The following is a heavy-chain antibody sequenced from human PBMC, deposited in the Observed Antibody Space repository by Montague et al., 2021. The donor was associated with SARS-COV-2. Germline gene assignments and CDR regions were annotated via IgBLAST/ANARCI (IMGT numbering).Heavy chain of an antibody. CDR1: VFTFSAYW. CDR2: IRADGTTT. J-gene: IGHJ5*02. CDR3: VRAFSNSFKWFDP. Sequence: SLRLSCAASVFTFSAYWMHWVRQAPGQGLEWVARIRADGTTTNYSDSVKGRFTISRDNAQDTVYLHMTTLTAEDTAVYYCVRAFSNSFKWFDPWGQGTLVTVSS. D-gene: IGHD6-13*01. V-gene: IGHV3-74*01.